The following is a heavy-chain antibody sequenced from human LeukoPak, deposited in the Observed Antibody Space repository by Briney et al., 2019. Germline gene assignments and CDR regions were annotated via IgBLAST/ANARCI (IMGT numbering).Heavy chain of an antibody. CDR3: ARGSLQFPFDY. CDR1: GGSISSYY. CDR2: IYYSGST. J-gene: IGHJ4*02. D-gene: IGHD5-24*01. Sequence: PSETLSLTCTVSGGSISSYYWSWIRQPPGKGLEWIGYIYYSGSTNYNPSLKSRVTISVDTSKNQFSLKLSSVTAADTAVYYCARGSLQFPFDYWGQGTLVTVSS. V-gene: IGHV4-59*01.